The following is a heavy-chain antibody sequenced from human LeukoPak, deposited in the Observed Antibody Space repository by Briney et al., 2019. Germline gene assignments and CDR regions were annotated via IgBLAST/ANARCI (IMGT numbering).Heavy chain of an antibody. CDR2: INEDGSEK. CDR1: GFTFISYW. D-gene: IGHD3-3*01. CDR3: ARVSYDFWSGYYTWYFDY. Sequence: GGSLRLSCAASGFTFISYWMSWVRQAPGKGLEWVANINEDGSEKYYVDSVKGRFTISRDNAKNSVSLQMNSLRVEDTAVYYCARVSYDFWSGYYTWYFDYWGQGTLVTVSS. J-gene: IGHJ4*02. V-gene: IGHV3-7*01.